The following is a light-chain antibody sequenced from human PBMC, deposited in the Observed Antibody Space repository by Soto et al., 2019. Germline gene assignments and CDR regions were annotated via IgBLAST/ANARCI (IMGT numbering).Light chain of an antibody. V-gene: IGKV1-5*01. J-gene: IGKJ1*01. CDR1: QSTSRW. CDR2: DAS. Sequence: DIQMTQSPSTLSPSVGDRVTITCRASQSTSRWLAWYQQKPGKAPKLLIYDASTLESGVPSRFSGSGSGTEFTLTISSLQPDDFATYYCQQYNGYSGAFGQGTKVEIK. CDR3: QQYNGYSGA.